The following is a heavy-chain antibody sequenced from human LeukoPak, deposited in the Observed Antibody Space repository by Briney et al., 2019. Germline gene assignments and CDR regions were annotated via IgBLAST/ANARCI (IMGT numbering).Heavy chain of an antibody. CDR1: GGSISSGGYY. D-gene: IGHD1-1*01. CDR3: ARGVTGTERHYYYYYMDV. Sequence: SETLSLTCTVSGGSISSGGYYWSWIRQHPGKGLEWIGYIYYSGSTYYNPSLKSRVTISVDTSKNQFSLKLSSVTAADTAVYYCARGVTGTERHYYYYYMDVWGKGTTVTVSS. J-gene: IGHJ6*03. CDR2: IYYSGST. V-gene: IGHV4-31*03.